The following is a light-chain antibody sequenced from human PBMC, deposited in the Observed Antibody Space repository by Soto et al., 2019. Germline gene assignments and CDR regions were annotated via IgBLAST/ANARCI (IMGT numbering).Light chain of an antibody. V-gene: IGLV1-40*01. Sequence: QSVLTQPPSVSGAPGQRVTISCTGSSSNIGAGYDVHWYQQLPGTAPKLLIYGNSNRPSGVPDRFSGSKSGTSASLAITGPQAEDEPYYYPPSYDTPLRGVVFAGGTKLPVL. CDR3: PSYDTPLRGVV. CDR1: SSNIGAGYD. CDR2: GNS. J-gene: IGLJ2*01.